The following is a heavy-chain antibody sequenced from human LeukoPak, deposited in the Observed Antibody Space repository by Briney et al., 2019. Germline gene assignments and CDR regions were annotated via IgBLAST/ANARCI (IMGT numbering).Heavy chain of an antibody. J-gene: IGHJ4*02. V-gene: IGHV4-30-4*01. CDR1: GGSISSGDYY. CDR3: AREGSDSSGSFFDY. Sequence: SETLSLTCTVSGGSISSGDYYWSWIRQPPGKGLEWIGYIYYSGSTYCNPSLKSRVTISVDTSKNQFSLKLSSVTAADTAVYYCAREGSDSSGSFFDYWGQGTLVTVSS. D-gene: IGHD3-22*01. CDR2: IYYSGST.